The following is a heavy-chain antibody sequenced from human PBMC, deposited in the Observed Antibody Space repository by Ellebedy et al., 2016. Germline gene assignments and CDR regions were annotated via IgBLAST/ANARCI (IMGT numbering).Heavy chain of an antibody. J-gene: IGHJ3*02. D-gene: IGHD1-26*01. V-gene: IGHV1-3*01. CDR2: INAGNGDT. CDR1: GYTFTSYA. Sequence: ASVKVSCKASGYTFTSYAMHWVRQAPGQRLEWMGRINAGNGDTKYSQKFQGRVTITRDTSASTAYMELSSLRSEDTAVYYCARGGAREAFDIWGQGTMVTVSS. CDR3: ARGGAREAFDI.